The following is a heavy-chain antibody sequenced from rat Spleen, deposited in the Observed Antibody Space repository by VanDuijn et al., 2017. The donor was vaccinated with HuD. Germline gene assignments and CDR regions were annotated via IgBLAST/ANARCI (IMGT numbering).Heavy chain of an antibody. CDR1: GFTFSDSY. CDR3: ARRGPGDY. Sequence: EVQLVESGGGLVQPGRSLKLSCAASGFTFSDSYMAWVRQAPTKDLEWVASIKFEDFTPYYGDSVMGRFTISRDDGESTLYLQMNSLRSEDTATYYCARRGPGDYWGQGVMVTVSS. CDR2: IKFEDFTP. D-gene: IGHD1-4*01. V-gene: IGHV5-22*01. J-gene: IGHJ2*01.